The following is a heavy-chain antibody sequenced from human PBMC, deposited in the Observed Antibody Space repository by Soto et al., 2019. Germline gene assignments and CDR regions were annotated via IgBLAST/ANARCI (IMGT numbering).Heavy chain of an antibody. CDR1: GGSFSGYF. CDR3: ARGGRSDWQVAVDF. CDR2: VNHNGRN. D-gene: IGHD6-19*01. V-gene: IGHV4-34*01. Sequence: SETLSLTCDVYGGSFSGYFWNWIRQSPGKGLEWIGKVNHNGRNNYNPSLKSRVTISLDMSKKQISLKLTSVTAADTAVYYCARGGRSDWQVAVDFPGEGTRVTVS. J-gene: IGHJ3*01.